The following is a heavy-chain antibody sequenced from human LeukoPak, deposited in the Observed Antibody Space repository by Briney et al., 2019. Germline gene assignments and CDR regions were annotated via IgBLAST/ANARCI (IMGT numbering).Heavy chain of an antibody. D-gene: IGHD3-9*01. V-gene: IGHV4-59*01. CDR1: GGSISSNY. CDR3: ARTLLTGQAQSYYYHAVDV. CDR2: IYYSGST. J-gene: IGHJ6*04. Sequence: SETLSLTCTVSGGSISSNYWSWIRQPPGEGLEWIGYIYYSGSTNYNPSLMSRVTNYNPSLKSRVTISVDTSKNQYSLKLTSVTAADRAVYYCARTLLTGQAQSYYYHAVDVWGKGTTVTVSS.